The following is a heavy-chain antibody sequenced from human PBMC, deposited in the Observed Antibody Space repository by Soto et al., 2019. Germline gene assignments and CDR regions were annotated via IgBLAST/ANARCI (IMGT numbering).Heavy chain of an antibody. J-gene: IGHJ4*02. Sequence: ASVKVSCKASGGTFSSYAISWVRQAPGQGLEWMGGIIPIFGTANYAQKFQGRVTITADESTSTAYMELSSLRSEDTAVYYCAREGIFYDSSGLFGLERTLGYFDYWGQGTLVTVSS. V-gene: IGHV1-69*13. CDR1: GGTFSSYA. D-gene: IGHD3-22*01. CDR3: AREGIFYDSSGLFGLERTLGYFDY. CDR2: IIPIFGTA.